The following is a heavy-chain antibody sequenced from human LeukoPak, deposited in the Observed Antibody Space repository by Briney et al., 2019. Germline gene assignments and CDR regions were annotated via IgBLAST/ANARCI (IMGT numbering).Heavy chain of an antibody. J-gene: IGHJ4*02. CDR2: ISSSSSYI. CDR3: ASFTVRRYCSSTSCYPPFDY. D-gene: IGHD2-2*01. Sequence: PGGSLRLSCAASGFTFSSYSMNWVRQAPGKGLEWVSSISSSSSYIYYADSVKGRFTISRDNSKNTLYLQMNSLRAEDTAVYYCASFTVRRYCSSTSCYPPFDYWGQGTLVTVSS. CDR1: GFTFSSYS. V-gene: IGHV3-21*04.